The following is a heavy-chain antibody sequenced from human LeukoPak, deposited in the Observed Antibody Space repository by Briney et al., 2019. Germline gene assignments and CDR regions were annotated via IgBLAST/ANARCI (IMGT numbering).Heavy chain of an antibody. CDR2: FDPEDGET. CDR1: GYTLTELS. J-gene: IGHJ4*02. D-gene: IGHD4-17*01. CDR3: ATEALYYGVYVNYFDY. V-gene: IGHV1-24*01. Sequence: ASVKVSCKVSGYTLTELSMHWVRQAPGKGLEWMGGFDPEDGETIYAQKFQGRVTMTEDTSTDTAYMELSSLRSEDTAVYYCATEALYYGVYVNYFDYWGQGTLVTVSS.